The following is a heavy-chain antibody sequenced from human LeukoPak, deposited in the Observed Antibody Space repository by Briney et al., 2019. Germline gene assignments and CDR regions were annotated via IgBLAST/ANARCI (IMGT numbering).Heavy chain of an antibody. Sequence: ASGKVSCKASGYTFTNYDIDWVRQATAQGQGWMWWMNPNTGKTGYAQKFQGRVNIPRNTSIATAYMELSSLRSEDTAVYYCASANSGTIPYYLDIWGKGTTVTVSS. V-gene: IGHV1-8*03. CDR1: GYTFTNYD. CDR3: ASANSGTIPYYLDI. D-gene: IGHD1/OR15-1a*01. CDR2: MNPNTGKT. J-gene: IGHJ6*03.